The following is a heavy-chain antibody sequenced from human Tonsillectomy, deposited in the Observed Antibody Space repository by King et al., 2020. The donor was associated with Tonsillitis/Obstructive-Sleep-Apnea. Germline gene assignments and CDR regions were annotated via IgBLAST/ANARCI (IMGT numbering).Heavy chain of an antibody. CDR2: IYYSGSA. J-gene: IGHJ6*03. CDR3: ARDVIVEREGYYDILTGSGYYYYLDV. V-gene: IGHV4-31*03. D-gene: IGHD3-9*01. Sequence: VQLQESGPGLVKPSQTLSLTCTVSGGSISSGGYYWSWIRQHPGKGLEWIGYIYYSGSAYYNPPLKSRVTTPVETSKNQFSLKLRSVTAADTAVYYWARDVIVEREGYYDILTGSGYYYYLDVWGKGTTVTVSS. CDR1: GGSISSGGYY.